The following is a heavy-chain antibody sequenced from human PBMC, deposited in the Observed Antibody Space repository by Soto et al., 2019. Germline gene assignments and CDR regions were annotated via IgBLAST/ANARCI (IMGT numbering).Heavy chain of an antibody. J-gene: IGHJ3*02. Sequence: QVQLQQWGAGLLKPSETLSLTCAVFGGSVNSGNYYWSWIRQPPGKGLEWIGEMSHSGGTHFNPSLKSRVTISVDTSKNQFSLKLTSLTAADTALYYCGRVERWTATTVVDAFDIWGPGTMGSVSS. CDR3: GRVERWTATTVVDAFDI. CDR1: GGSVNSGNYY. D-gene: IGHD2-21*02. V-gene: IGHV4-34*01. CDR2: MSHSGGT.